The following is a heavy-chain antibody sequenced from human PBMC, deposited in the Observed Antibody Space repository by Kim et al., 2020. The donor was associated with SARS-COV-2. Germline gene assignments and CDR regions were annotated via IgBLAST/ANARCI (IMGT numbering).Heavy chain of an antibody. V-gene: IGHV1-24*01. CDR3: ATTTIFGVANWFDP. CDR1: GYTLTELS. J-gene: IGHJ5*02. Sequence: ASVKVSCKVSGYTLTELSMHWVRQAPGKGLEWMGGFDPEDGETIYAQKFQGRVTMTEDTSTDTAYMELSSLRSDDTAVYYCATTTIFGVANWFDPWGQGTLVTASS. D-gene: IGHD3-3*01. CDR2: FDPEDGET.